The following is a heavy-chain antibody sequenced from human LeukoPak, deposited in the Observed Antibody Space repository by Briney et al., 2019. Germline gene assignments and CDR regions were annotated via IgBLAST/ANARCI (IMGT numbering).Heavy chain of an antibody. CDR2: INPKSGGT. CDR1: GYTFTGYY. D-gene: IGHD5-18*01. Sequence: ASVKVSCKASGYTFTGYYMYWVRQAPGQGLDWMGWINPKSGGTNYAQKFQGRVTMTRDTSISTAYMELRRLRSDDTAVYYCARGHRYGFLSGDHYYYYMDVWGKGTSVTISS. J-gene: IGHJ6*03. V-gene: IGHV1-2*02. CDR3: ARGHRYGFLSGDHYYYYMDV.